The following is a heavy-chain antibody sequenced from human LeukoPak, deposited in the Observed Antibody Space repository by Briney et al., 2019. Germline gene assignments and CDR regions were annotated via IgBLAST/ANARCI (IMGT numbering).Heavy chain of an antibody. D-gene: IGHD2-2*01. Sequence: SETLSLTCTVSGGSISSSSYYWGWIRQPPGKGLEWIGSIYYSGSTYYNPSLKSRVTISVDTSKNQFSLKLSSVTAADTAVYYCARGSAGSTDYWGQGTLVTVSS. CDR3: ARGSAGSTDY. J-gene: IGHJ4*02. V-gene: IGHV4-39*07. CDR1: GGSISSSSYY. CDR2: IYYSGST.